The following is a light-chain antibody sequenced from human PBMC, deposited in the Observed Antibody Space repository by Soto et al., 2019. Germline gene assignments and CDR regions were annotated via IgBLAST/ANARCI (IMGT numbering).Light chain of an antibody. Sequence: QSALTQPRSVSGSPGQSVTISCTGARSDVGGYRFVSWYQQHPDKAPKLMIYDVDKRPSGVPDRFSGSKSGNTVSLTISGLQAEDEADYFCFSVAGCFTWVFGGGTKVTVL. V-gene: IGLV2-11*01. CDR1: RSDVGGYRF. CDR3: FSVAGCFTWV. CDR2: DVD. J-gene: IGLJ3*02.